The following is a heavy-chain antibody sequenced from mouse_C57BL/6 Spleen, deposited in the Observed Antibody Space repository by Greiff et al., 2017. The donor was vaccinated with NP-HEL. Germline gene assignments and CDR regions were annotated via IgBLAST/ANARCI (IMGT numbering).Heavy chain of an antibody. CDR3: ACNYGYFDY. V-gene: IGHV1-69*01. D-gene: IGHD2-1*01. Sequence: QVQLQQSGAELVMPGASVKLSCKASGYTFTSYWMHWVKQRPGQGLEWIGEIDPSDSYTNYNQKFKGKSTLTVDKSSSTAYMQLSSLTSEDSAVYYCACNYGYFDYWGQGTTLTVSS. J-gene: IGHJ2*01. CDR2: IDPSDSYT. CDR1: GYTFTSYW.